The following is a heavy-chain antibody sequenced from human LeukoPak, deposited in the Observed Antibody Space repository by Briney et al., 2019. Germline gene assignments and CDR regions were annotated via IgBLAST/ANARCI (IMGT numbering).Heavy chain of an antibody. Sequence: PGGSLRLSCAASGFIFTDYWMYWVRQAPGRGLAWVANIKEDGSEKNYVDSVKGRFTISRDNAKNSVYLQMNSLRAEDTAVYYCAKALVTRGYFDYWGQGTLVTVSS. D-gene: IGHD4-23*01. J-gene: IGHJ4*02. V-gene: IGHV3-7*03. CDR2: IKEDGSEK. CDR1: GFIFTDYW. CDR3: AKALVTRGYFDY.